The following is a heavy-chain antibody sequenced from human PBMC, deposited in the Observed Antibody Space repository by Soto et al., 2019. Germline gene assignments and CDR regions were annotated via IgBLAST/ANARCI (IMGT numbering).Heavy chain of an antibody. CDR1: GFTFSSYS. J-gene: IGHJ6*02. D-gene: IGHD3-22*01. CDR2: ISSSSSTI. V-gene: IGHV3-48*02. CDR3: ARAELGYYYDSSDYGMDV. Sequence: GGSLRLSCAASGFTFSSYSMNWVRQAPGKGLEWVSYISSSSSTIYYADSVKGRFTISRDNAKNSLYLQMNSLRDEDTAVYYCARAELGYYYDSSDYGMDVWGQGTTVTVS.